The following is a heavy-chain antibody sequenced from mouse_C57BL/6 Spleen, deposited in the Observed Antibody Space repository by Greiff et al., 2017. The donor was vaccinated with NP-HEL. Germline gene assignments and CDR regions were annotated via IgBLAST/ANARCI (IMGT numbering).Heavy chain of an antibody. Sequence: EVQLVESGPGLVKPSQSLSLTCSVTGYSITSGYYWNWIRQFPGNKLEWMGYIRYDGSNNYNPSLKNRISITRDTSKNQFFLKLNSVTTEDTATYYCASFHYYGSSPFAYWGQGTLVTVSA. D-gene: IGHD1-1*01. V-gene: IGHV3-6*01. CDR1: GYSITSGYY. CDR2: IRYDGSN. CDR3: ASFHYYGSSPFAY. J-gene: IGHJ3*01.